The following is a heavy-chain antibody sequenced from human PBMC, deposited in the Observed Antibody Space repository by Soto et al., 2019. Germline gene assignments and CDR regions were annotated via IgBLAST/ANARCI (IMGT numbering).Heavy chain of an antibody. V-gene: IGHV3-7*01. D-gene: IGHD5-18*01. CDR1: GFTFSSSW. J-gene: IGHJ4*02. CDR2: IKYDGNEK. Sequence: EVQLVESGGDLVQPGGSLRLSCVVSGFTFSSSWMSWVRQAPGKGLEWVANIKYDGNEKYYVDSVKGRFTISRDNAKKSLYLEMKSLRAEDKAFYYCARNPSYGLFDYWGQGSLFIVS. CDR3: ARNPSYGLFDY.